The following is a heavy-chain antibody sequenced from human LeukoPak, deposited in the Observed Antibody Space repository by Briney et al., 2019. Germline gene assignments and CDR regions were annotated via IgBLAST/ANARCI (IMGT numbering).Heavy chain of an antibody. CDR1: GFTFSSYA. CDR2: ISGSGGST. D-gene: IGHD3-10*01. J-gene: IGHJ6*02. CDR3: ARADITMVRGVNYYGMDV. Sequence: AGGSLRLSCAASGFTFSSYAMSWVRQAPGKGLEWVSAISGSGGSTYYADSVKGRFTISRDNSKNTLYLQMNSLRAEDTAVYYCARADITMVRGVNYYGMDVWGQGTTVTVSS. V-gene: IGHV3-23*01.